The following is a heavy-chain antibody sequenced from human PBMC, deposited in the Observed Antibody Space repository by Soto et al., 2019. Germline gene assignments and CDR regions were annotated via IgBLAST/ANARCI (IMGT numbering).Heavy chain of an antibody. CDR2: ISYDGSNK. D-gene: IGHD2-15*01. Sequence: GGSLRLSCAASGFTFSSYAMHWVRQAPGKGLEWVAVISYDGSNKYYADSVKGRFTISRDNSKNTLYLQMNSLRAEDTAVYYCARELGYCSGGSCYSFYYYGMDVWGQGTTVTAP. J-gene: IGHJ6*02. V-gene: IGHV3-30-3*01. CDR1: GFTFSSYA. CDR3: ARELGYCSGGSCYSFYYYGMDV.